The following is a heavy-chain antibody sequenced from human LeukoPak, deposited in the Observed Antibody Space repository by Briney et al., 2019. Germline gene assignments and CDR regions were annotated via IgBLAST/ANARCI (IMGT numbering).Heavy chain of an antibody. V-gene: IGHV3-21*01. CDR2: ISSSSSNI. Sequence: GGSLRLSCAVSGFTFSSDSMNWVCQAPGKGLEWVSSISSSSSNIYYADSVKGRFTISRDNAKNSLYLQMNSLRAEDTAVYYCARDVHPLIDYWGQGTLVTVSS. J-gene: IGHJ4*02. CDR3: ARDVHPLIDY. D-gene: IGHD3-10*02. CDR1: GFTFSSDS.